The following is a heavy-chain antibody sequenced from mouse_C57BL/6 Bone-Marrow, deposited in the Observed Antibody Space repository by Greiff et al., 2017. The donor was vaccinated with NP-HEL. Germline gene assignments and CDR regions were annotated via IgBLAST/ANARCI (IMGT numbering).Heavy chain of an antibody. CDR1: GYTFTSYW. CDR3: ARVGLSARFDY. Sequence: QVQLQQPGAELVKPGASVKLSCKASGYTFTSYWMQWVKQRPGQGLEWIGEIDPSDGYTNYNQKFKGKATLTVDTSSSTAYMQLSSLTSEDSAVYYCARVGLSARFDYWGQGTTLTVSS. D-gene: IGHD3-1*01. V-gene: IGHV1-50*01. CDR2: IDPSDGYT. J-gene: IGHJ2*01.